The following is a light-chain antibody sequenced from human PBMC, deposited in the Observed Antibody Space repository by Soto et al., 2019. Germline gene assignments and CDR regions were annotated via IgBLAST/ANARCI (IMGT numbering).Light chain of an antibody. Sequence: DIQMTQSPPSLSASVGDSVTITCRASQNINSQLNWYQQKPGRAPQLLIYGAFTLHRGVPSRFSGRGSGTDFSLIISRLQHEDFACYYFQQTYICPRTFGQGTKVEIK. V-gene: IGKV1-39*01. J-gene: IGKJ1*01. CDR1: QNINSQ. CDR2: GAF. CDR3: QQTYICPRT.